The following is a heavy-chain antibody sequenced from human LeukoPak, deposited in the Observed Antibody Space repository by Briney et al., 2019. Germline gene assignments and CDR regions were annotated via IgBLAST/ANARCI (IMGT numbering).Heavy chain of an antibody. CDR3: ARGQPIAAADY. V-gene: IGHV1-8*01. Sequence: ASVKVSCKASGYTFTSYDINWVRQATGQGLGWMGWMNPNSGNTGYAQKFQGRVTMTRNTSISTAYMELSNLRSEDTAVYYCARGQPIAAADYWGQGTLVTVSS. J-gene: IGHJ4*02. CDR1: GYTFTSYD. CDR2: MNPNSGNT. D-gene: IGHD6-13*01.